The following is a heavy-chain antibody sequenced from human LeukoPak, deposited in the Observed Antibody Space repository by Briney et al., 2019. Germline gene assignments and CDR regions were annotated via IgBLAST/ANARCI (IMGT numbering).Heavy chain of an antibody. CDR1: GYTFTGYY. J-gene: IGHJ2*01. V-gene: IGHV1-2*02. CDR2: INPNSGGT. CDR3: ARGGRWLRLPWYFDL. Sequence: ASVKVSCKASGYTFTGYYMHWVRQAPGQGLEWMGWINPNSGGTNYAQKSQGRVTMTRDTSISTAYMELSRLRSDDTAVYYCARGGRWLRLPWYFDLWGRGTLVTVSS. D-gene: IGHD5-12*01.